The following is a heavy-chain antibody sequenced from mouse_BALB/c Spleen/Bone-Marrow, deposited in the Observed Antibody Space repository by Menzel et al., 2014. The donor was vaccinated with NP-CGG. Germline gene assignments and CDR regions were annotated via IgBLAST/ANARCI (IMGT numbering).Heavy chain of an antibody. CDR1: GFDFSRYW. Sequence: EVQLVESGGGLVQPGGSLKLSCAASGFDFSRYWMSWVRQAPGKGLEWIGEINPDSSTINHTPSLKDKFIIARDNAKNTLYLQMSKVRSEDTALYYGARLGYYGTMVCWGQGTSVTVSS. V-gene: IGHV4-1*02. CDR3: ARLGYYGTMVC. J-gene: IGHJ4*01. CDR2: INPDSSTI. D-gene: IGHD1-1*01.